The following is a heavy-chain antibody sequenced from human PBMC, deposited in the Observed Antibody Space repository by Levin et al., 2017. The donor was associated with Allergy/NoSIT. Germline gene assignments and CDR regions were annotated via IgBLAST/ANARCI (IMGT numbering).Heavy chain of an antibody. CDR1: GFTFSNYD. J-gene: IGHJ4*02. V-gene: IGHV3-48*01. CDR3: ARVTLDY. CDR2: ISSSSSTI. Sequence: TGESLKISCVVSGFTFSNYDMNWVRQAPGKGLEWVSYISSSSSTIYYADSVKGRFTISRDNAKNSLYLEMNSLRAEDTSVYYCARVTLDYWGQGSLVTVSS.